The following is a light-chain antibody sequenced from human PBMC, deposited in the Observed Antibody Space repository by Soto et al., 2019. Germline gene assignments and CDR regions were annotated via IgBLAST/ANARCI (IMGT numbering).Light chain of an antibody. CDR2: DAS. V-gene: IGKV1-9*01. CDR3: HQFYSLPLT. Sequence: VPLTHLPPLLSASLGDRVTSTCRASHDISTFLAWYPQKPGKAPKLLIYDASNLESGVPSRFSGSGSRTHFTFTISGLLPEDFAAYHCHQFYSLPLTFGQGTRLEIK. CDR1: HDISTF. J-gene: IGKJ5*01.